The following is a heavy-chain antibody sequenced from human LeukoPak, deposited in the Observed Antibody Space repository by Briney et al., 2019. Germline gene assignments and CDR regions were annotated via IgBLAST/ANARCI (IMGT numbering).Heavy chain of an antibody. J-gene: IGHJ4*02. Sequence: ASVRVSCKVSGYTLTELSMHWVRQAPGKGLEWMGGFDPEDGETIYAQKFQGRVTLTEDTSTDTAYMELSSLRSEDTAVYYCATASTVVTRDFDYWGQGTLVTVSS. V-gene: IGHV1-24*01. CDR3: ATASTVVTRDFDY. CDR1: GYTLTELS. CDR2: FDPEDGET. D-gene: IGHD4-23*01.